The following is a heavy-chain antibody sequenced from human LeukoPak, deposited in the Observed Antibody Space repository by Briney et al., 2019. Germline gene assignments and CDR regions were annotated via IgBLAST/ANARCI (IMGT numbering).Heavy chain of an antibody. CDR2: NSGST. CDR3: ARVSRRWLQLSGADY. D-gene: IGHD5-24*01. V-gene: IGHV4-39*07. J-gene: IGHJ4*02. CDR1: GGSISSSSYY. Sequence: SETLSLTCTVSGGSISSSSYYWGWIRQPPGKGLEWIGSNSGSTYYNPSLKSRVTISVDTSKNQFSLKLSSVTAADTAVYYCARVSRRWLQLSGADYWGQGTLVTVSS.